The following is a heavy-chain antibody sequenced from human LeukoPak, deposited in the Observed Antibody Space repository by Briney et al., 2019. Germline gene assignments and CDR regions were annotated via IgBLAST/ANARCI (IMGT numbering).Heavy chain of an antibody. CDR1: GFTFSSYA. CDR3: AKSSYGDYIYFDY. CDR2: ISGSGGST. D-gene: IGHD4-17*01. V-gene: IGHV3-23*01. J-gene: IGHJ4*02. Sequence: PGGSLRLSCAASGFTFSSYAMSWVRQAPGKGLEWVSAISGSGGSTYYADAVKGRFTISRDNSKNTLYLQMNSLRAEDTAVYYCAKSSYGDYIYFDYWGQGTLVTVSS.